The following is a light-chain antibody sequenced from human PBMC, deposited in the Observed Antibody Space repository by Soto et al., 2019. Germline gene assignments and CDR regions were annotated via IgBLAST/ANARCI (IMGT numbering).Light chain of an antibody. J-gene: IGKJ4*01. CDR2: DAS. CDR3: QRRSNWPPLT. CDR1: QSVGSY. V-gene: IGKV3-11*02. Sequence: EIVVTQSPATLSLSPGERATLSCRTSQSVGSYLAWYQKKPGQAPRLLIYDASNRATGIPARFSGSGSGRDFTLPLGSLEPEDFAVYYCQRRSNWPPLTFGGGTKVEIK.